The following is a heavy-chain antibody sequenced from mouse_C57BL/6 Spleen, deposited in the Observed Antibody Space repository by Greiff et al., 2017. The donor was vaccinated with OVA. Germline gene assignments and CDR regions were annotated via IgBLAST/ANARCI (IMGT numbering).Heavy chain of an antibody. D-gene: IGHD2-5*01. J-gene: IGHJ3*01. CDR1: GFNIKDYY. V-gene: IGHV14-2*01. CDR2: IDPEDGET. CDR3: ARDSNYGAY. Sequence: EVKLVESGAELVKPGASVKLSCTASGFNIKDYYMHWVKQRTEQGLEWIGRIDPEDGETKYAPKFQGKATITADTSSNTAYLQLSSLTSEDTAVYYCARDSNYGAYWGQGTLVTVSA.